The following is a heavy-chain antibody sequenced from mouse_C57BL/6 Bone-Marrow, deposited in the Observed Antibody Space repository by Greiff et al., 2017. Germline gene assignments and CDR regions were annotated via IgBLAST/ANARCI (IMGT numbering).Heavy chain of an antibody. CDR1: GFNIKNTY. D-gene: IGHD4-1*01. Sequence: EVQLQQSVAELVRPGASVKFSCTASGFNIKNTYMHWVKQTPEQGLEWIARIDPANGNTKYAPKFPGKATIAADTSSNTAYLQLSGQTSEDTAIYYWARGWDGFAYWGQGTLVTVSA. CDR2: IDPANGNT. V-gene: IGHV14-3*01. J-gene: IGHJ3*01. CDR3: ARGWDGFAY.